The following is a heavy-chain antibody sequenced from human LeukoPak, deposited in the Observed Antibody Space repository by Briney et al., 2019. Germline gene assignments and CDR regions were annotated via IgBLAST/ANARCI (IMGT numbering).Heavy chain of an antibody. D-gene: IGHD2-2*01. CDR2: INPNSGGT. Sequence: ASVKVSCKASGYTFTGYYMHWVRQAPGQGLEWMGWINPNSGGTNYAQKFQGRVTMTRDTSISTAYMELSRLRSDDTAVYYCARSIMPLGCGPKYYWFDPWGQGTLVTVSS. CDR1: GYTFTGYY. J-gene: IGHJ5*02. V-gene: IGHV1-2*02. CDR3: ARSIMPLGCGPKYYWFDP.